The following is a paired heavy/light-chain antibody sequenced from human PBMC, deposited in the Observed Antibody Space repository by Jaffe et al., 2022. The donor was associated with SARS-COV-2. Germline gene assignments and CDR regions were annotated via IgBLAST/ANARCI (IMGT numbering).Light chain of an antibody. J-gene: IGLJ3*02. CDR1: SSDVGAYNY. CDR2: DVS. V-gene: IGLV2-11*01. CDR3: CSYAGRYTWV. Sequence: QSALTQPRSVSGSPGQSVTISCTGTSSDVGAYNYVSWYQQHPGKAPKLMIYDVSKRPSGVPDRFSGSKSGNTASLTISGLQAEDEADYYCCSYAGRYTWVFGGGTKLTVL.
Heavy chain of an antibody. CDR2: TWYDGTNK. CDR1: GLSFSDFG. J-gene: IGHJ4*02. Sequence: QVQLVESGGGVVQPGRSLRLSCAASGLSFSDFGVHWVRQAPGKGLEWVAVTWYDGTNKYYSDSVKGRFTLSRDNPKNTVYLQMNSLRADDTAVYYCAREGGVRGITVYFDHWGQGALVTVSS. V-gene: IGHV3-33*01. CDR3: AREGGVRGITVYFDH. D-gene: IGHD3-16*01.